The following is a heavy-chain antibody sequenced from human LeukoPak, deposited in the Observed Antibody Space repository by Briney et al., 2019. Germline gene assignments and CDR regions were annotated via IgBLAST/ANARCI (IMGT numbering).Heavy chain of an antibody. CDR3: ARHGSSWYYFDY. D-gene: IGHD6-13*01. CDR1: GGSISSSSYS. CDR2: IYYSGST. Sequence: SETLSLTCTVSGGSISSSSYSWGWLRQPPGKGLEWIGSIYYSGSTYYNPSLKSRVTISVDTSKNQFSLKLSSVTAADTAVYYCARHGSSWYYFDYWGQGTLVTVSS. V-gene: IGHV4-39*01. J-gene: IGHJ4*02.